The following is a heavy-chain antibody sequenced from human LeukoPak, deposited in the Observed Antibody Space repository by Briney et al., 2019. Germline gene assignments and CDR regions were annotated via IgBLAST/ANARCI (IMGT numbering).Heavy chain of an antibody. CDR1: GGSISSYY. D-gene: IGHD3-10*01. Sequence: SETLSLTCTVSGGSISSYYWSWIRQPPGRGLEWIGNFYYSGPNYNPSLESRVTISVDTSNNQFSLSVSSVTAADTAVYYCTRVSYYGTQPPDWGQGTLVTVSS. V-gene: IGHV4-59*01. J-gene: IGHJ4*02. CDR3: TRVSYYGTQPPD. CDR2: FYYSGP.